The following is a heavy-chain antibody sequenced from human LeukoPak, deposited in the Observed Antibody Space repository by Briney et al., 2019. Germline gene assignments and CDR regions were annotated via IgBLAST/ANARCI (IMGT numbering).Heavy chain of an antibody. D-gene: IGHD6-19*01. J-gene: IGHJ5*02. CDR1: GDNLSSNTAA. CDR2: TYYRSKWYN. Sequence: SQTLSLTCAISGDNLSSNTAAWTWIRQSPSRGLEWLGRTYYRSKWYNDYAVSVKSRITINPDTSKNRFSLQLNSVTPEDTAVYYCARSRQWLNWFDPWGQGTLVTVSS. V-gene: IGHV6-1*01. CDR3: ARSRQWLNWFDP.